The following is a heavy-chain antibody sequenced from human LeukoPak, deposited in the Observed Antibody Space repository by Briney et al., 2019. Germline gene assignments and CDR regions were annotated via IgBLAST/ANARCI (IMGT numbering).Heavy chain of an antibody. Sequence: GGSLRLSCAASGFTFSSYWMSWVRQAPGKGLEWVANIKQDGSEEYYVDSVKGRFTISRDNAKNSMYLQMNSLRAEDTAVYYCARGLGSSSGAGDYWGQGTLVTVSS. CDR1: GFTFSSYW. V-gene: IGHV3-7*01. J-gene: IGHJ4*02. D-gene: IGHD6-6*01. CDR2: IKQDGSEE. CDR3: ARGLGSSSGAGDY.